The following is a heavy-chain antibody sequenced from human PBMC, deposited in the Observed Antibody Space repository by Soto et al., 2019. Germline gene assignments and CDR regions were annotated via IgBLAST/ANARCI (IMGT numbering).Heavy chain of an antibody. D-gene: IGHD1-26*01. CDR3: AKDVVVGATTGLGDYYYYYGMDV. CDR1: GFTFSSYG. J-gene: IGHJ6*02. V-gene: IGHV3-30*18. CDR2: ISYDGSNK. Sequence: LRLSCAASGFTFSSYGMHWVRQAPGRGLEWVAVISYDGSNKYYADSVKGRFTISRDNSKNTLYLQMNSLRAEDTAVYYCAKDVVVGATTGLGDYYYYYGMDVWGQGTTVTVSS.